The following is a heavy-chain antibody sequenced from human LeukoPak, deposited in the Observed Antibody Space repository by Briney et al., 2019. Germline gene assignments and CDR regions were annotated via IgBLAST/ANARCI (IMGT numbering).Heavy chain of an antibody. J-gene: IGHJ4*02. V-gene: IGHV4-34*01. CDR2: INHSGST. CDR3: ARGLFSAVAGPVDY. CDR1: GGSFSGYY. D-gene: IGHD6-19*01. Sequence: PSETLSLTCAVYGGSFSGYYWSWIRQSPGKGLGWMGEINHSGSTNYNPSLKSRVTISVDTSKNQFSLKLSSVTAADTAVYYCARGLFSAVAGPVDYWGQGTLVTVSS.